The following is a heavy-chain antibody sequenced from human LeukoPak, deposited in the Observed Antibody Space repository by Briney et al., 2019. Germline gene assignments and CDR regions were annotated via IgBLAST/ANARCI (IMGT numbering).Heavy chain of an antibody. D-gene: IGHD2-21*02. CDR3: ARAPEVTAISYYYYYYMDV. CDR1: GGTFSSYA. CDR2: IIPIFGTA. V-gene: IGHV1-69*06. J-gene: IGHJ6*03. Sequence: ASVKVSCTASGGTFSSYAISWVRQAPGQGLEWMGGIIPIFGTANYAQKFQGRVTITADKSTSTAYMELSSLRSEDTAVYYCARAPEVTAISYYYYYYMDVWGKGTTVTVSS.